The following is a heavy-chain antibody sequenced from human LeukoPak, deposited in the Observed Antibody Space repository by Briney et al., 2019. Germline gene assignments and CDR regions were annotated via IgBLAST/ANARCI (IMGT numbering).Heavy chain of an antibody. CDR3: ARSGIKMVRGVIIKSPYHMDV. CDR2: ISSSNSYI. J-gene: IGHJ6*03. CDR1: GFTLNTYT. V-gene: IGHV3-21*01. D-gene: IGHD3-10*01. Sequence: GGSLRLSCAASGFTLNTYTMNWVRQAPGKGLEWVSSISSSNSYIYYADSVKGRFTISRDDAKNSLSLQMNSLRVEDTAVYYCARSGIKMVRGVIIKSPYHMDVWGKGTTVTASS.